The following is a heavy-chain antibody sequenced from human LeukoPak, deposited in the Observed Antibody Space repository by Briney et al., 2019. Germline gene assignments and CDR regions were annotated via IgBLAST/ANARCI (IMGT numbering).Heavy chain of an antibody. Sequence: GASVKVSCKASGYTFTGYYMHWVRQAPGQGLEWMGWINPNSGGTNYAQKFQGRVTMTRDTSISTAYMELSRLRSDDTAVYYCARGIAVAGLKYYYYMDVWGKGTTVTISS. V-gene: IGHV1-2*02. CDR1: GYTFTGYY. D-gene: IGHD6-19*01. CDR2: INPNSGGT. CDR3: ARGIAVAGLKYYYYMDV. J-gene: IGHJ6*03.